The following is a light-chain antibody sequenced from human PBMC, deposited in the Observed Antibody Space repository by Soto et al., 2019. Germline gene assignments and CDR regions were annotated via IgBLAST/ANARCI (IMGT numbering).Light chain of an antibody. V-gene: IGLV2-14*01. Sequence: QSALTQPASVSGSPGQSITISCTGTSSDVGGYNYVSWYQQYPGKAPKLMIYEVSNRPSGVSNRFSGSKSGNPASLTISGLQAEDEADYYCSSYTSSSSVVFGGGTKLTVL. CDR1: SSDVGGYNY. J-gene: IGLJ2*01. CDR3: SSYTSSSSVV. CDR2: EVS.